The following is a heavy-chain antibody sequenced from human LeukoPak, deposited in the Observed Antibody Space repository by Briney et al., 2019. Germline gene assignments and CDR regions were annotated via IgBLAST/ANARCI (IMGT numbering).Heavy chain of an antibody. D-gene: IGHD6-13*01. CDR1: GFTFRSYD. V-gene: IGHV3-33*05. Sequence: QPGRSLRLSCAASGFTFRSYDMHWVRQAPGKGLEWVAVISYDGSNTYYADSVKGRFTISRDNSRNTVYLQMNSLRAEDTAVYYCAKDRQQLANLEYWGQGTLVTVSS. CDR3: AKDRQQLANLEY. CDR2: ISYDGSNT. J-gene: IGHJ4*02.